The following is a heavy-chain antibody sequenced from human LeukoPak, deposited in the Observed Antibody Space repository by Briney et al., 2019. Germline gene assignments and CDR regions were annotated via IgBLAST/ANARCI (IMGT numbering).Heavy chain of an antibody. CDR3: ARDRGTIFALDY. D-gene: IGHD3-3*01. J-gene: IGHJ4*02. Sequence: GGSLRLSCAASGFTFSSYGMHWVRQAPGKGLEWVAFIRYDGSNKYYADSVKGRFTISKDNSKNTLYLQMNSLRAEDTAVYYCARDRGTIFALDYWGQGTLVTVSS. CDR2: IRYDGSNK. CDR1: GFTFSSYG. V-gene: IGHV3-30*02.